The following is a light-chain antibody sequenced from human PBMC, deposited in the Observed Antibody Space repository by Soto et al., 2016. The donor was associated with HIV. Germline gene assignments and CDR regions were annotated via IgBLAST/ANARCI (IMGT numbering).Light chain of an antibody. CDR3: LSWDNGDV. V-gene: IGLV3-19*01. CDR1: SPKNYS. CDR2: GEN. J-gene: IGLJ1*01. Sequence: SSELTQGPSVSVALGQTVRISCQGDSPKNYSASWYQQKPGQAPVLVIYGENIRPSGIPDRFSGSRSGDKVSLTITGAQADDEADYYCLSWDNGDVFGSGTKVTVL.